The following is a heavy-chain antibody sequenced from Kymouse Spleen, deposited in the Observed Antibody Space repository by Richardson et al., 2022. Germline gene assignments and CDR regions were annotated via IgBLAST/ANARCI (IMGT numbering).Heavy chain of an antibody. CDR1: GYSFTSYW. V-gene: IGHV5-51*01. Sequence: EVQLVQSGAEVKKPGESLKISCKGSGYSFTSYWIGWVRQMPGKGLEWMGIIYPGDSDTRYSPSFQGQVTISADKSISTAYLQWSSLKASDTAMYYCARRGFMITFGGVIAPVDYWGQGTLVTVSS. D-gene: IGHD3-16*02. J-gene: IGHJ4*02. CDR2: IYPGDSDT. CDR3: ARRGFMITFGGVIAPVDY.